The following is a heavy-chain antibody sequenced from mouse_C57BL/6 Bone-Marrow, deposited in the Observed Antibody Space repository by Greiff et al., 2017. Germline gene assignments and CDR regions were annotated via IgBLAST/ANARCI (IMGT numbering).Heavy chain of an antibody. V-gene: IGHV1-4*01. CDR2: INPSSGYT. D-gene: IGHD2-2*01. CDR1: GYTFTSYT. J-gene: IGHJ3*01. Sequence: VQGVESGAELARPGASVKMSCKASGYTFTSYTMHWVKQRPGQGLEWIGYINPSSGYTKYNQKFKDKATLTADKSSSTAYMQLSSLTSEDSAVYYCARWGLRRGAWFAYWGQGTLVTVSA. CDR3: ARWGLRRGAWFAY.